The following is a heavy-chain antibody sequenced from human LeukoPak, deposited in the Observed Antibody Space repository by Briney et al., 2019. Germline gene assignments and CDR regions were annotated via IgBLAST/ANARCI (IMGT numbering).Heavy chain of an antibody. D-gene: IGHD5-12*01. CDR3: ARVGYCGYGVFDY. V-gene: IGHV3-21*01. CDR1: GFTFSSYS. CDR2: ISSSSSYI. J-gene: IGHJ4*02. Sequence: PGGSLRLSCAASGFTFSSYSMNWVRQAPGKGLEWVSSISSSSSYIYYADSVKGRFTISRDNAKNSLYLQMNSLRAEDTAVYYCARVGYCGYGVFDYWGQGTLVTVSS.